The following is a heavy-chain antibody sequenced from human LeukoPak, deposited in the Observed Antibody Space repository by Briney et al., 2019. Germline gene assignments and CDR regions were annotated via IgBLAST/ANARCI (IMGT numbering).Heavy chain of an antibody. CDR1: GYTFTGYY. CDR3: ARHRRVAYYYYYMDV. J-gene: IGHJ6*03. CDR2: INPNSGGT. V-gene: IGHV1-2*02. D-gene: IGHD5-12*01. Sequence: AASVKVSCKASGYTFTGYYMHWVRQAPGQGLEWMGWINPNSGGTNYAQKFQGRVTMTRDTSISTAYMELSRLRSDDTAVYYCARHRRVAYYYYYMDVWGKGTTVTVSS.